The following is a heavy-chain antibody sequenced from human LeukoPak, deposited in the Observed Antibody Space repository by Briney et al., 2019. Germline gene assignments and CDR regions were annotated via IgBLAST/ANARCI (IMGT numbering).Heavy chain of an antibody. CDR2: IYTSGST. CDR3: ATRRRYSGSYYFDY. CDR1: GGSISSYY. Sequence: SETLSLTCTVSGGSISSYYWSWIRQPAGKGLEWIGRIYTSGSTNYNPSLKSRVTISVDTSKNQFSLKLSSVTAADTAVYYCATRRRYSGSYYFDYWGQGTLVTVSS. V-gene: IGHV4-4*07. D-gene: IGHD1-26*01. J-gene: IGHJ4*02.